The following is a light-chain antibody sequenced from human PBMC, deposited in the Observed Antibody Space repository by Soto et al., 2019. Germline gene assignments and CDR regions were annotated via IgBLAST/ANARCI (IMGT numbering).Light chain of an antibody. Sequence: EILLAQSPGTLSLSPGERSTLSCGSSQSVSSSYLAWYQQKPGQAPRLLIYGASSRATGIPDRFSGSGSGTEFTLTISSLQSEDFALYYCQQYNNWPRTFGQGTKVDIK. CDR3: QQYNNWPRT. CDR2: GAS. J-gene: IGKJ1*01. CDR1: QSVSSSY. V-gene: IGKV3-20*01.